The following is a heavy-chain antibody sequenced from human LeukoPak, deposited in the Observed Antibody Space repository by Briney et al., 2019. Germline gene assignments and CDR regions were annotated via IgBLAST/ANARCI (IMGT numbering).Heavy chain of an antibody. CDR2: ISSSGSTI. V-gene: IGHV3-48*03. J-gene: IGHJ6*03. D-gene: IGHD4-11*01. CDR3: ARDQVKGMNYYYYMDV. CDR1: GFTFSSYE. Sequence: GGSLRLSCAASGFTFSSYEMNWVRQAPGKGLEWVSYISSSGSTIYYADSVKGRFTISRDNAKNSLYLQMNSLRAEDTAVYYCARDQVKGMNYYYYMDVWGKGTTVTVPS.